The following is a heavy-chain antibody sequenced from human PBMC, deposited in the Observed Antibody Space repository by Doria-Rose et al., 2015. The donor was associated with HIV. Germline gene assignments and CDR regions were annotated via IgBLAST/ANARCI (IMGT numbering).Heavy chain of an antibody. D-gene: IGHD3-10*01. CDR2: IYSSGST. CDR3: ARFRPSRGIYYSLDV. J-gene: IGHJ6*03. CDR1: GGSISSYY. V-gene: IGHV4-4*09. Sequence: LTCTVSGGSISSYYWSWIRQPPGKGLGWIGYIYSSGSTHYNSSLKSRVTISIDTSKNQFSLKLSSVTAADTAVYYCARFRPSRGIYYSLDVWGKGTTVTVSS.